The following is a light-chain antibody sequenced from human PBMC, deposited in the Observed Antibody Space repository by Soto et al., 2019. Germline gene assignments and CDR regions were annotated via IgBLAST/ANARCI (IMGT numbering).Light chain of an antibody. CDR3: QQSYSSLWT. V-gene: IGKV1-39*01. CDR1: QRVSSY. Sequence: IQMTQSPSSLSASVGDRVIITCRASQRVSSYLNWYQQKPGKAPKLLIYGVSSLQSGVPSRFSGSGSGTEFTLTITSLQPEDFATYYCQQSYSSLWTFGQGTKVEIK. J-gene: IGKJ1*01. CDR2: GVS.